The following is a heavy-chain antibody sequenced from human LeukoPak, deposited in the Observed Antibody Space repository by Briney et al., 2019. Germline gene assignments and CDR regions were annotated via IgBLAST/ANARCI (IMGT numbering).Heavy chain of an antibody. J-gene: IGHJ4*02. D-gene: IGHD5-12*01. CDR2: ISYDGSNK. Sequence: GGSLRLSCAASGFTFSSYAMHWVRQAPGKGLEWVAVISYDGSNKYYADSVKGRFTISRDNSKNTLYLQMNSLRAEDTAVYYCAREADIVATIGYFDSWGQGTLVTVSS. CDR3: AREADIVATIGYFDS. V-gene: IGHV3-30*04. CDR1: GFTFSSYA.